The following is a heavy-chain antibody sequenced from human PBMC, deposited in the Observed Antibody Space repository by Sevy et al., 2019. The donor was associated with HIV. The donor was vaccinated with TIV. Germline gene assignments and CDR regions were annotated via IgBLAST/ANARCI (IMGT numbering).Heavy chain of an antibody. V-gene: IGHV3-30*02. CDR2: IRYDGSNK. D-gene: IGHD2-2*01. J-gene: IGHJ6*02. Sequence: GGSLRLSCAASGFTFSSYGMHWVRQAPGMGLEWVAFIRYDGSNKYYADSVKGRFTISRDNSKNTLYLQMNSLRAEDTAGYYCAKGVVVPAARLLLFYYYGMDVWGQWTTVTVSS. CDR3: AKGVVVPAARLLLFYYYGMDV. CDR1: GFTFSSYG.